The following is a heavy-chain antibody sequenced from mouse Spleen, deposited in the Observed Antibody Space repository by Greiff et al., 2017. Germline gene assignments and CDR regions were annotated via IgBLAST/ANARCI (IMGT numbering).Heavy chain of an antibody. CDR3: ARHYYGSSYVGY. J-gene: IGHJ2*01. CDR1: GFNIKDYY. V-gene: IGHV14-2*01. CDR2: IDPEDGET. D-gene: IGHD1-1*01. Sequence: DVKLQESGAELVKPGASVKLSCTASGFNIKDYYMHWVKQRTEQGLEWIGRIDPEDGETKYAPKFQGKATITADTSSNTAYLQLSSLTSEDTAVYYCARHYYGSSYVGYWGQGTTLTVSS.